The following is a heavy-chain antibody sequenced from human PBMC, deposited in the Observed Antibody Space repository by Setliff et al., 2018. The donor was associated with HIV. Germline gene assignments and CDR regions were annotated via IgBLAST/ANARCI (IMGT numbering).Heavy chain of an antibody. Sequence: KASETLSLTCSISGGPISFYYWSWIRQPPGKGLEWIGEINQSGGINYNPSLKSRVIISVDTSKNQFSLKLNSVTAADTAIYYCARAGMGALRSLFDYWGQGTLVTVSS. J-gene: IGHJ4*02. V-gene: IGHV4-34*01. D-gene: IGHD1-26*01. CDR1: GGPISFYY. CDR3: ARAGMGALRSLFDY. CDR2: INQSGGI.